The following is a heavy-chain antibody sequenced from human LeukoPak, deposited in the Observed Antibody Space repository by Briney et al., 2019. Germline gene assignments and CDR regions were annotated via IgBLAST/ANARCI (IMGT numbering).Heavy chain of an antibody. J-gene: IGHJ4*02. CDR1: GFTFSSYW. Sequence: GGSLRLPCAVSGFTFSSYWMSWVRQAPRKGLEWVASIKHDESEKYYVDSVKGRFTISRDNAKNSLYLQMNSLRAEDTAVYYCARQGGNFDYWGQGTLVTVSS. CDR3: ARQGGNFDY. D-gene: IGHD2-15*01. V-gene: IGHV3-7*01. CDR2: IKHDESEK.